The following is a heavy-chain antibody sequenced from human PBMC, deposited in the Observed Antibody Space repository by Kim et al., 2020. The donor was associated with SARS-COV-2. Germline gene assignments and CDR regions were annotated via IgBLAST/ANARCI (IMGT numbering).Heavy chain of an antibody. Sequence: TRCAEGVQGRDTMTRDTSISTVYMELSRLKSDDTAVYYCARGATTLSAFDLWGQGTMVTVSS. CDR2: T. CDR3: ARGATTLSAFDL. V-gene: IGHV1-2*02. J-gene: IGHJ3*01.